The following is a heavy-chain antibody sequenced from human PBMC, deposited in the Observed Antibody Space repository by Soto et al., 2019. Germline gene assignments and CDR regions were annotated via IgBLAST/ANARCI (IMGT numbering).Heavy chain of an antibody. CDR3: ARGKWFGQTPFDS. J-gene: IGHJ4*02. D-gene: IGHD3-10*01. V-gene: IGHV1-18*01. CDR1: GFTLNDFG. Sequence: ASVKVSCKASGFTLNDFGVSWVRQAPGQGLEWMGWISGYDGNTNFAQKYEGRVTMTIDSSTSTAYMELRNLRSDDTAMYYCARGKWFGQTPFDSWGQGTLVTVS. CDR2: ISGYDGNT.